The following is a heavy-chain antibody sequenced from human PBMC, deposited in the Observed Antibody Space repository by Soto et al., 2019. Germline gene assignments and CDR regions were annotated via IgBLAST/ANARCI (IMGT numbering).Heavy chain of an antibody. Sequence: SETLSLTCTVSGGSISSGYYYWSWIRQPPGKGLEWIGYIYYIGSTYYNPSLKSRVTISVDTSKNQFSLKLSSVTAADTAVYYCARQGSSGSYYFDYLGQGTLVTVSS. D-gene: IGHD1-26*01. J-gene: IGHJ4*02. CDR1: GGSISSGYYY. V-gene: IGHV4-30-4*01. CDR3: ARQGSSGSYYFDY. CDR2: IYYIGST.